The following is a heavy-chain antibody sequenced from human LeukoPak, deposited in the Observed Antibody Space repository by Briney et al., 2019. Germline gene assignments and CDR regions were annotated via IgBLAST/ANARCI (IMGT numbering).Heavy chain of an antibody. CDR1: GYTFTSYY. D-gene: IGHD2-15*01. CDR3: ARTYGSGCSCDSSRNGFDP. V-gene: IGHV1-2*02. Sequence: ASVKVSCKASGYTFTSYYMNWVRQAPGQGLEWMGWINPNNGSTNYAQKFQGRVTMTTDTSISTAYMELSRLRSDDTAVYYCARTYGSGCSCDSSRNGFDPWGQGTLVTVSA. CDR2: INPNNGST. J-gene: IGHJ5*02.